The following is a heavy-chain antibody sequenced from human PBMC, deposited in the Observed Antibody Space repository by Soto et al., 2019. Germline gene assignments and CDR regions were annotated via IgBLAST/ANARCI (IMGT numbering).Heavy chain of an antibody. D-gene: IGHD4-4*01. J-gene: IGHJ5*02. CDR1: GGSITSAGFY. CDR3: ARDLPMTTVTSGGFGP. V-gene: IGHV4-31*03. CDR2: IYHTGST. Sequence: SETLSLTCTVSGGSITSAGFYWSWIRQHPGKGLEWIGYIYHTGSTSYNPSLKSRVTISVDTSRNQFSLKLGSVTAADTAVYYCARDLPMTTVTSGGFGPWGQGSLVTVSS.